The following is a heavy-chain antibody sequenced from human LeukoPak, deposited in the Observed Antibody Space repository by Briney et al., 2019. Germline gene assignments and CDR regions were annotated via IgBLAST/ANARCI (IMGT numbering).Heavy chain of an antibody. D-gene: IGHD4-11*01. Sequence: SETLSLTCAVYGGSFSGYYWSWIRQPAGQGLEWIGRIHPSGSTNYNPSLKSRVTIFSDTSNKQFSLKLRSVTAADTAVYYCAREGYSDYQLDYWGQGTLVTVSS. V-gene: IGHV4-4*07. CDR2: IHPSGST. CDR1: GGSFSGYY. J-gene: IGHJ4*02. CDR3: AREGYSDYQLDY.